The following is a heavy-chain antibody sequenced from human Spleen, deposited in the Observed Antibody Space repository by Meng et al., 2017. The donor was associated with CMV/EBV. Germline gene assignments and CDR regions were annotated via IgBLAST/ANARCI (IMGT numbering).Heavy chain of an antibody. CDR3: ARDRVDGYCSSSNCRVTDY. CDR2: ISAYNANT. V-gene: IGHV1-18*01. J-gene: IGHJ4*02. CDR1: FTSYE. D-gene: IGHD2-2*01. Sequence: FTSYEISWVRQAPGQGLEWMGWISAYNANTKYAQKFQGRVTMTIDTSTRTAYMELRSLRSDDTAVYYCARDRVDGYCSSSNCRVTDYWGQGTLVTVS.